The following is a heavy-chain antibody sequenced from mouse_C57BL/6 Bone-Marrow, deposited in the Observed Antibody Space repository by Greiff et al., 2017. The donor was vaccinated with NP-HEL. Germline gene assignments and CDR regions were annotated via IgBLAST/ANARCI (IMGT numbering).Heavy chain of an antibody. D-gene: IGHD1-1*01. CDR1: GYTFTSYW. CDR3: ASKRFTTVVFDY. CDR2: IDPSDSYT. J-gene: IGHJ2*01. Sequence: QVQLQQPGAELVKPGASVKLSCKASGYTFTSYWMQWVKQRPGQGLEWIGEIDPSDSYTNYNQKFKGKATLTVDTSSSTAYMQLSSLTSEDSAVYYCASKRFTTVVFDYWGQGTTLTVSA. V-gene: IGHV1-50*01.